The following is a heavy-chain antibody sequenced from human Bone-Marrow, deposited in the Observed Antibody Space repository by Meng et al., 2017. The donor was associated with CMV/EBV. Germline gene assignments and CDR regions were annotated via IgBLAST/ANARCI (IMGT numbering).Heavy chain of an antibody. CDR2: INHSGST. J-gene: IGHJ4*02. Sequence: SQTLSLTCAVYGGSFSDYYWSWIRQPPGKGLEWIGEINHSGSTNYIPSLKSRVTISLDTSKNQFSLKLSSVTAADTAVYYCARETGSADYWGQGTLVTVSS. V-gene: IGHV4-34*01. CDR3: ARETGSADY. CDR1: GGSFSDYY. D-gene: IGHD7-27*01.